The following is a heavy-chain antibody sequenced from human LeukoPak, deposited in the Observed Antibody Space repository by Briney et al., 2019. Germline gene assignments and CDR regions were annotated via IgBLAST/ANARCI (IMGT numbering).Heavy chain of an antibody. CDR2: IKHDGSEK. CDR3: ATDRGWRTSGYYLYYFEY. D-gene: IGHD3-3*01. J-gene: IGHJ4*02. V-gene: IGHV3-7*01. CDR1: GFIFTNYF. Sequence: GGSLRLSCAASGFIFTNYFMSWVRQAPGKGLEWVASIKHDGSEKYYVDSVRGRFTISRDNTMNSLYLQMSSLRAEDTAAYYCATDRGWRTSGYYLYYFEYWGQGTLVTYSS.